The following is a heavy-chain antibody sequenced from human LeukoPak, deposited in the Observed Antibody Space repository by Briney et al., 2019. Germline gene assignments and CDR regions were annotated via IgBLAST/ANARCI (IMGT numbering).Heavy chain of an antibody. V-gene: IGHV3-21*01. CDR3: VREGSNTGYSSGWTDFDY. Sequence: GGSLRLSCAASGFTFSSYEMNWVRQAPGKGLEWVSSISSSSSYIYYADSVKGRFTISRDNAKNSLYLQMNSLRAEDTAVYYCVREGSNTGYSSGWTDFDYWGQGTLVTVSS. CDR2: ISSSSSYI. J-gene: IGHJ4*02. D-gene: IGHD6-19*01. CDR1: GFTFSSYE.